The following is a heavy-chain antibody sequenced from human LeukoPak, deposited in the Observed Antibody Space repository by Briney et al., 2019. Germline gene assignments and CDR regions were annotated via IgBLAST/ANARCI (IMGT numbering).Heavy chain of an antibody. Sequence: ASVKVSCKASGYTFTGYYMHWVRQAPGQGLEWMGWISAYNGNTNYAQKLQGRVTMTTDTSTSTAYMELRSLRSDDTAVYYCARDGPHYYDSSGYRWGQGTLVTVSS. V-gene: IGHV1-18*04. J-gene: IGHJ4*02. CDR2: ISAYNGNT. D-gene: IGHD3-22*01. CDR1: GYTFTGYY. CDR3: ARDGPHYYDSSGYR.